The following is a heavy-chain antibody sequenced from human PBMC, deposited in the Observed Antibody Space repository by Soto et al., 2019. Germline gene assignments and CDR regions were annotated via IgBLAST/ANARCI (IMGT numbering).Heavy chain of an antibody. D-gene: IGHD2-2*01. J-gene: IGHJ4*01. CDR2: VGTDGNT. CDR1: GFTFNSYA. Sequence: GGSLRLSCAASGFTFNSYAMNWVRQAPGKGLAWVSAVGTDGNTYYANSVKGRFTISRDNSRTTLYLQMNSLRVEDTALYYCVRKYPGTRPFDYWGQGTLVTVSS. V-gene: IGHV3-23*01. CDR3: VRKYPGTRPFDY.